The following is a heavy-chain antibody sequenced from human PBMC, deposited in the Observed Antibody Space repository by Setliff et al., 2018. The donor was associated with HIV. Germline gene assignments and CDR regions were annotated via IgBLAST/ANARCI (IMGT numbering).Heavy chain of an antibody. J-gene: IGHJ4*02. CDR1: GGSMNIHY. CDR3: ARDGPMGRFDY. D-gene: IGHD3-16*01. V-gene: IGHV4-59*11. CDR2: IYYSGST. Sequence: SETLSLTCTVSGGSMNIHYWSWIRQPPGKGLEWIGSIYYSGSTNYNPALKSRVTISIDMSKNQFSLKLRSVTAADTAVYYCARDGPMGRFDYWGQGALVTVSS.